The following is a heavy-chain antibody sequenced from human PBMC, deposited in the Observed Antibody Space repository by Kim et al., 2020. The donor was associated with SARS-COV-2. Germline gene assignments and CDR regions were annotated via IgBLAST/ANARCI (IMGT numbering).Heavy chain of an antibody. V-gene: IGHV3-23*01. J-gene: IGHJ2*01. D-gene: IGHD5-12*01. Sequence: GGSLRLSCAASGFTFSSYAMSWVRQAPGKGLEWVSAISGSGGSTYYADSVKGRFTISRDNSKNTLYLQMNSLRAEDTAVYYCAKDLGDGYNEAWYFDLWGRGTLVTVSS. CDR3: AKDLGDGYNEAWYFDL. CDR1: GFTFSSYA. CDR2: ISGSGGST.